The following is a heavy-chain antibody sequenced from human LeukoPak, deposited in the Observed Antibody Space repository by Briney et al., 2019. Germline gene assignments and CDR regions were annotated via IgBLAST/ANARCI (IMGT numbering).Heavy chain of an antibody. CDR2: IYYSGST. CDR3: ARSGSLGLNFDY. V-gene: IGHV4-59*01. CDR1: GGSISSYY. Sequence: SETLSLTCTVSGGSISSYYWSWIRQPPGKGLEWIGYIYYSGSTNYNPSLKSRVTISVDTSKNQFSLKLSSVTAADTAVYYCARSGSLGLNFDYWGQGTLVTVSS. J-gene: IGHJ4*02.